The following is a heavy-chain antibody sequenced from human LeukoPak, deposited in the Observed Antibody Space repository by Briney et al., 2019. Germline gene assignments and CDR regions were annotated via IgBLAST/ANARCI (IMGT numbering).Heavy chain of an antibody. Sequence: GGSLRLSCAASGFTFSNAWMSWVRQAPGKGLEWVGRIKSKTDGWTTDYAAPVKGRFTISRDDSKNTLYVQMNSLKTEDTAVYYCTTGPYDYGSGTYYHWGQGTLVTVSS. D-gene: IGHD3-10*01. CDR3: TTGPYDYGSGTYYH. CDR2: IKSKTDGWTT. CDR1: GFTFSNAW. J-gene: IGHJ4*02. V-gene: IGHV3-15*01.